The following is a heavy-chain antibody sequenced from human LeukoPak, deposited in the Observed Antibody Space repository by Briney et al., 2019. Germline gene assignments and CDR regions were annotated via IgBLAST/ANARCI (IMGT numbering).Heavy chain of an antibody. CDR3: AKAPGVAAFYYMDV. Sequence: GGSLRLSCAASGFTFSSYAMNWVRQAPGKGLEWVSGISDSGGRTYYADSVKGRFTISRDNSKNTLYLRMNSLRVEDTAIYYCAKAPGVAAFYYMDVWGKGTTVTVSS. CDR1: GFTFSSYA. V-gene: IGHV3-23*01. J-gene: IGHJ6*03. D-gene: IGHD2-15*01. CDR2: ISDSGGRT.